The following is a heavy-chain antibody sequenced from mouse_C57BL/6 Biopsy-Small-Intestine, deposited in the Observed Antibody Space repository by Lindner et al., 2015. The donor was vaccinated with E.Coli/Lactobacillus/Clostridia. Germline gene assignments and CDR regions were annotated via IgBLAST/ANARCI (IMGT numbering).Heavy chain of an antibody. J-gene: IGHJ3*01. V-gene: IGHV10-3*01. CDR2: IRSRSSNYAT. CDR3: VRDRDYFAY. D-gene: IGHD2-4*01. CDR1: GFTFNAYA. Sequence: VQLQESGGGLVQPKGSLKLSCAASGFTFNAYAMHWVRQAPGKGLEWIARIRSRSSNYATYYADSVKDRFTISRDDSQSMLYLQMNSLKTEDTAMYYCVRDRDYFAYWGQGTLVTVSA.